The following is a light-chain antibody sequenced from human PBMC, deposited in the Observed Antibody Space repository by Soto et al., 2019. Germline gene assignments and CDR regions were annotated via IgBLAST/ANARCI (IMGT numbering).Light chain of an antibody. CDR2: KVS. V-gene: IGKV2-24*01. CDR3: MQATHFPRT. CDR1: QSLAHSDGNTY. J-gene: IGKJ1*01. Sequence: DVVMTQTPLSSPVTLGQPASLPRRSSQSLAHSDGNTYLSWLQQRPGQPPRLLIYKVSNRLSGVPDRFSASGAETDFTLTISRVEAEDVGLYYCMQATHFPRTVGQGTKVDTK.